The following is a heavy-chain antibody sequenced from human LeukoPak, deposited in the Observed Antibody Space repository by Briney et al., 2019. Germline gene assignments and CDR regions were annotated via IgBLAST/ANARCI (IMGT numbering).Heavy chain of an antibody. Sequence: SETLSLTCIVYGGSLSSSSYYWGWIRQPPGKGLEWIGSIYYSGSTYYNPSLKSRVTISVETSKNQFSLKLSSGTAADTAVYYCARLSPPDAFDIWGQGTMVTVFS. CDR1: GGSLSSSSYY. V-gene: IGHV4-39*01. J-gene: IGHJ3*02. CDR2: IYYSGST. CDR3: ARLSPPDAFDI.